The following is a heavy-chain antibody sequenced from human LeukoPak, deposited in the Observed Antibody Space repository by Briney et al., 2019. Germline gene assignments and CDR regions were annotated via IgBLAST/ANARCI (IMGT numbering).Heavy chain of an antibody. J-gene: IGHJ4*02. Sequence: GRSLRLSCVASGFTFSSYGMHWVRQAPGKGLEWVAVISYDGSNKYYADSVKGRFTISRDNSKNTLYLQMNSLRAEDTAVYYCAKDMRFDWTPYYFDYWGQGTLVTVSS. CDR1: GFTFSSYG. CDR3: AKDMRFDWTPYYFDY. V-gene: IGHV3-30*18. D-gene: IGHD3-9*01. CDR2: ISYDGSNK.